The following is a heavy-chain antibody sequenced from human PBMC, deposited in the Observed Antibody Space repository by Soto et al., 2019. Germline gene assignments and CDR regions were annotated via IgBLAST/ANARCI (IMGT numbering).Heavy chain of an antibody. CDR2: INPNSGGT. CDR3: ARESVAGLDAFDI. V-gene: IGHV1-2*04. D-gene: IGHD6-19*01. CDR1: GYTFTGYY. Sequence: GASVKVSCKTSGYTFTGYYMHWVRQAPGQGLEWMGWINPNSGGTNYAQKFQGWVTMTRDTSISTAYMELGRLRSDDTAVYYCARESVAGLDAFDIWGQGTMVTVSS. J-gene: IGHJ3*02.